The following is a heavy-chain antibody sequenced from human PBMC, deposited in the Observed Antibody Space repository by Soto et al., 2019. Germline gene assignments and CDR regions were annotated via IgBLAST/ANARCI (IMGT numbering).Heavy chain of an antibody. CDR3: ARVPGL. CDR1: GGCISSGGYS. J-gene: IGHJ2*01. CDR2: IYHSGNT. V-gene: IGHV4-30-2*01. Sequence: PSETLSLTCAVSGGCISSGGYSWSWIRQPPGKGLEWIGYIYHSGNTYYNPSLKSRVTISVDRSKNQFSLKLSSVTAADTAVYYCARVPGLWGRGTLVTVS.